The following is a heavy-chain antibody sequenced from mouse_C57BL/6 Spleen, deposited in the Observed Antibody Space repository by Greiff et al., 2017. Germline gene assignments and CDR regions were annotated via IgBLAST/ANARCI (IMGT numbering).Heavy chain of an antibody. D-gene: IGHD1-1*01. J-gene: IGHJ4*01. V-gene: IGHV1-15*01. CDR3: TRFYYGSSALMDY. CDR2: IDPETGGT. Sequence: QVHVKQSGAELVRPGASVTLSCKASGYTFTDYEMHWVKQTPVHGLEWIGAIDPETGGTAYNQKFKGKAILTADKSSSTAYMELRSLTSEDSAVYYCTRFYYGSSALMDYWGQGTSVTVSS. CDR1: GYTFTDYE.